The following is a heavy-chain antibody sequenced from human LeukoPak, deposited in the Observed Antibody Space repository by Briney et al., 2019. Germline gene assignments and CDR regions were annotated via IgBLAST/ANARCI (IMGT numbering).Heavy chain of an antibody. J-gene: IGHJ4*02. Sequence: PGGSLRLSCAASGFTFSSYAMHWVRQAPGKGLEWVAVISYDGSNKYYADSVKGRFTISRDNSKNTLYLQMNSLRAEDTAVYYCARDRGSGWYPYYFDYWGQGTLVTVSS. CDR3: ARDRGSGWYPYYFDY. D-gene: IGHD6-19*01. V-gene: IGHV3-30*04. CDR2: ISYDGSNK. CDR1: GFTFSSYA.